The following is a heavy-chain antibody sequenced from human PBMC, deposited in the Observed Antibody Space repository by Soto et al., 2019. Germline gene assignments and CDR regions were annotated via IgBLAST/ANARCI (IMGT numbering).Heavy chain of an antibody. CDR3: TTDKSY. J-gene: IGHJ4*02. CDR2: IKSETDGGAT. CDR1: GCIVSKAW. V-gene: IGHV3-15*07. Sequence: EVQLVESGGGLVKPGGSLRLSCAAAGCIVSKAWVNWVRQAPGKGLEWVGRIKSETDGGATDYGTPVEGRFTISRDDSKSMLYLQMNSLKTEDTAIYYCTTDKSYWGQGTLVTVSA.